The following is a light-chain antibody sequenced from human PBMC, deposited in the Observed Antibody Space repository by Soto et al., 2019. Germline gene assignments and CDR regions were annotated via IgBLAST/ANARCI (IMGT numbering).Light chain of an antibody. V-gene: IGLV2-14*03. CDR1: SSEIGGYNF. CDR3: SSYISSTTPYV. J-gene: IGLJ1*01. CDR2: GVS. Sequence: QSVLTQPASVSGSPGQSITISCTGTSSEIGGYNFVSWYQHHPGKAPRLMIFGVSDRPSGVSDRFSGSKSGNTASLTISGLQADDEADYYCSSYISSTTPYVFGTGTKVTVL.